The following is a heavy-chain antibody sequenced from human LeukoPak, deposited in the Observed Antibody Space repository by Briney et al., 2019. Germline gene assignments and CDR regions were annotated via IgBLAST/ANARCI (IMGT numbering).Heavy chain of an antibody. D-gene: IGHD3-22*01. CDR2: IYYSGST. CDR1: GGSISSGDYY. V-gene: IGHV4-30-4*08. J-gene: IGHJ4*02. Sequence: SETLSLTCTVSGGSISSGDYYWSWIRQPPGKGLEWIGYIYYSGSTYYNPSLKSRVTISVDTSKNQFSLKLSSVTAADTAVYYCAREVYYYDSSGYYDDYWSQGTLVTVSS. CDR3: AREVYYYDSSGYYDDY.